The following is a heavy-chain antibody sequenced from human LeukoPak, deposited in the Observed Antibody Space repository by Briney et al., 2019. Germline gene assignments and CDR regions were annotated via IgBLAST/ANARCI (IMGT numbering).Heavy chain of an antibody. J-gene: IGHJ4*02. CDR2: IRYDGSNK. V-gene: IGHV3-30*02. Sequence: GGSLRLSCAASGFTFSSYGMHWVRQAPGKGLAWVAFIRYDGSNKYYADSVKGRFTISRDNSKNTLYLQMNSLRAEDTAVYYCAKVGYCSSTSCYTAYWGQGTLVTVSS. D-gene: IGHD2-2*02. CDR3: AKVGYCSSTSCYTAY. CDR1: GFTFSSYG.